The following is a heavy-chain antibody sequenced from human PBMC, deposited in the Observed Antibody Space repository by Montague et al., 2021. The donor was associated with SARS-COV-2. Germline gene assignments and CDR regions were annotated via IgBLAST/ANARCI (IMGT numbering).Heavy chain of an antibody. J-gene: IGHJ4*02. CDR1: GFRFGSYG. V-gene: IGHV3-7*01. D-gene: IGHD5-18*01. CDR2: IKGDGSGI. Sequence: SLRLSCAASGFRFGSYGMTWVRQAPGKGLEWVADIKGDGSGIDYVDSVKGRFTISRDNAKNSLFLQMNSLRAEDTAVYYCARGLEYTYGEFDYMGQGYLVTVSS. CDR3: ARGLEYTYGEFDY.